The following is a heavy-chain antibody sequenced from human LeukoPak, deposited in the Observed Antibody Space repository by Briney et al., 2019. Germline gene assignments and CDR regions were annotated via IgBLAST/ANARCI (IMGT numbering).Heavy chain of an antibody. CDR1: GFTFSSYS. J-gene: IGHJ6*03. D-gene: IGHD3-3*01. V-gene: IGHV3-21*01. CDR3: ARVGDFWSGYYIAYYYMDV. CDR2: ISSSSSYI. Sequence: GGSLRLSCAASGFTFSSYSMNWVRQAPGKGLEWVSSISSSSSYIYYADSVKGRFTISRDNAKNSLYLQMNSLRAEDTAVYYCARVGDFWSGYYIAYYYMDVWGKGTTVTVSS.